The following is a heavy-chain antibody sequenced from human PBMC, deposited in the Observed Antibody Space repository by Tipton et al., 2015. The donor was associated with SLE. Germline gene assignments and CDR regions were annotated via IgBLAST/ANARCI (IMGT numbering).Heavy chain of an antibody. Sequence: RSLRLSCAASGFTFSSYAMHWVRQAPGKGLEWVAVISYDGSNKYYADSVKGRFTISRDNSKNTLYLQMNSLRAEDTAVYYCARGLISKERYDSYFQHWGQGTLVTVSS. CDR2: ISYDGSNK. V-gene: IGHV3-30*04. J-gene: IGHJ1*01. CDR3: ARGLISKERYDSYFQH. D-gene: IGHD3-3*01. CDR1: GFTFSSYA.